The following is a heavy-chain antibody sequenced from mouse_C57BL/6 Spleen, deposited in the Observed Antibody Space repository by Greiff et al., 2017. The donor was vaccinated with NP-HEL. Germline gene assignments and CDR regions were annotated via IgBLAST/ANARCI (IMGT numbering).Heavy chain of an antibody. CDR1: GYSITSGYY. V-gene: IGHV3-6*01. J-gene: IGHJ4*01. CDR3: ARDLTVVSYAMDY. Sequence: DVQLQESGPGLVKPSQSLSLTCSVTGYSITSGYYWNWIRQFPGNKLEWMGYISYDGSNNYNPSLKNRISITRDTSKNQFFLKLNSVTTEDTATYYCARDLTVVSYAMDYWGQGTSVTVSS. D-gene: IGHD1-1*01. CDR2: ISYDGSN.